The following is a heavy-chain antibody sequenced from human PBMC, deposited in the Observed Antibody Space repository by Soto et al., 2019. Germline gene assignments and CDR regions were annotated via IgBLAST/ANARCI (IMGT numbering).Heavy chain of an antibody. CDR2: IYYSRST. CDR3: ARSASYCSGGSCSQDAFDI. D-gene: IGHD2-15*01. V-gene: IGHV4-39*01. CDR1: GGSISSSSYY. J-gene: IGHJ3*02. Sequence: SETLSLTCTVSGGSISSSSYYWGWIRQPPGKGLEWIGSIYYSRSTYYNPSLKSRVTISVDTSKNQFSLKLSSVTAADTAVYYCARSASYCSGGSCSQDAFDIWGQGTMVTVSS.